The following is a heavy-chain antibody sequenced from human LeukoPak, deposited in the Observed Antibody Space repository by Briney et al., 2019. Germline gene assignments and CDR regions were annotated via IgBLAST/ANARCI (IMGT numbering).Heavy chain of an antibody. V-gene: IGHV7-4-1*02. CDR3: ASPDASGRYYYYYMDV. J-gene: IGHJ6*03. D-gene: IGHD5-12*01. CDR2: INTNTGNP. Sequence: ASVKVSCKASGYTFTSYGINWVRQAPGQGLEWMGWINTNTGNPTYAQGFTGRFVFSLDTSVSTAYLQISSLKAEDTAVYYCASPDASGRYYYYYMDVWGKGTTVTVSS. CDR1: GYTFTSYG.